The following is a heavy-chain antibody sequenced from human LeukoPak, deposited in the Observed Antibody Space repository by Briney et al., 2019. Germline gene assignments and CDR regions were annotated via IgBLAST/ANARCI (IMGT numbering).Heavy chain of an antibody. D-gene: IGHD4-11*01. CDR3: ARDRSDYGNYYYYYYGMDV. J-gene: IGHJ6*02. CDR2: ISSSSSTI. V-gene: IGHV3-48*04. Sequence: GGSLRLTCAASGFTFSSYSMNWVSQAPGKGLEGVSYISSSSSTIYYADSVKGRFTISRDNAKNPLYLQMNSLRAEDTAVYYCARDRSDYGNYYYYYYGMDVWGQGTTVTVSS. CDR1: GFTFSSYS.